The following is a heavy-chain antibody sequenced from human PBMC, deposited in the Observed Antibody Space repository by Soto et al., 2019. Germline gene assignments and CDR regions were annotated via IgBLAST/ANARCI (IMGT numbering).Heavy chain of an antibody. J-gene: IGHJ6*02. CDR2: ISYSGST. CDR1: GDSITGDNW. V-gene: IGHV4-4*02. Sequence: PSETLSLTCAVSGDSITGDNWWSWVRQPPGKGLEWIGFISYSGSTYYSTSLKSRVTISVDTSKNQFSLKLNSVTAADTAVYYCARDLWGYCGTDCYPLDVWGQGTTVTVSS. CDR3: ARDLWGYCGTDCYPLDV. D-gene: IGHD2-21*02.